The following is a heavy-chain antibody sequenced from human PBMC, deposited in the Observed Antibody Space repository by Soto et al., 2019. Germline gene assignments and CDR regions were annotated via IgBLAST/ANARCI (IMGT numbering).Heavy chain of an antibody. V-gene: IGHV3-21*01. Sequence: PGGSLRPSCAASGFTFTSYSMNWVRPAPGKGLEWVSSISSSSSYIYYADSVKGRFTISRDNSKNTLYLQMNSLRAEDTAVYYCAKWGCISTSCYSIDYYGMDVWGQGTTVTVSS. CDR2: ISSSSSYI. D-gene: IGHD2-2*02. CDR1: GFTFTSYS. CDR3: AKWGCISTSCYSIDYYGMDV. J-gene: IGHJ6*02.